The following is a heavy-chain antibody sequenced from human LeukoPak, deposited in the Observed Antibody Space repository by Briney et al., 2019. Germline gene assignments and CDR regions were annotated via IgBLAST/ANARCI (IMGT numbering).Heavy chain of an antibody. CDR2: ISGSGGST. CDR3: AKVGHSGYDYYHFDY. V-gene: IGHV3-23*01. J-gene: IGHJ4*02. Sequence: GGSLRLSCAASGFTFSNAWMSWVRQAPGKGLEWVSAISGSGGSTYYADSVKGRFTISRDNSKNTLYLQMNSLRAEDTAVYYCAKVGHSGYDYYHFDYWGQGTLVTVSS. D-gene: IGHD5-12*01. CDR1: GFTFSNAW.